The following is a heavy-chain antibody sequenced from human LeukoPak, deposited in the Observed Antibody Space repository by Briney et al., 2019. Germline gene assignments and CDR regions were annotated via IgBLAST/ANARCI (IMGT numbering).Heavy chain of an antibody. CDR2: ISSSSSYT. J-gene: IGHJ4*02. CDR1: GFTFSDYY. V-gene: IGHV3-11*06. D-gene: IGHD6-19*01. CDR3: ARDALKADPGY. Sequence: PGGSLRLSCAASGFTFSDYYMSWIRQAPGKGLEWVSYISSSSSYTNYADSVKGRFTISRDNAKNSLYLQMNSLRAEDTAVYYCARDALKADPGYWGQGTLVTVSS.